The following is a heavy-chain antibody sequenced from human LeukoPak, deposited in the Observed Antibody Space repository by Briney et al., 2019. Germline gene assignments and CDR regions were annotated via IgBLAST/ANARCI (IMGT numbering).Heavy chain of an antibody. CDR2: INPNSGGT. Sequence: GASVTVSCKASGYTFTDYYMHWVRRAPGQGLEWMGWINPNSGGTNYAQKFQGRVTITRDTSISTAYMELSRLRSDDTAVYYCARGWLLRKPRYYFDYWGQGTLVTVSS. CDR3: ARGWLLRKPRYYFDY. J-gene: IGHJ4*02. CDR1: GYTFTDYY. V-gene: IGHV1-2*02. D-gene: IGHD6-19*01.